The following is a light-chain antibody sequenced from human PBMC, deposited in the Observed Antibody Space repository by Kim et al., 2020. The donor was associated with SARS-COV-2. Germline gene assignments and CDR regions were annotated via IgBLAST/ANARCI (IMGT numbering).Light chain of an antibody. V-gene: IGLV3-1*01. CDR2: HDS. CDR1: KLGDKY. J-gene: IGLJ2*01. Sequence: SVSPGQTASITCSGDKLGDKYACWYQHKPGQSPVLVIYHDSKRPSGIPERFSGSNSGNTATLTISGTQAMDEADYYCQAWDSNTAIFGGGTKLTVL. CDR3: QAWDSNTAI.